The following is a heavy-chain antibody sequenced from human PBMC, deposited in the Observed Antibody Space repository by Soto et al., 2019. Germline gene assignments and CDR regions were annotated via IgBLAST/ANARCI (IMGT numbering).Heavy chain of an antibody. CDR3: AREGFRGDLSYYGMDV. Sequence: EVQLVESGGGLVQPGGSLRLSCAASGFTFSSYWMSWVRQAPGKGLEWVANIKQDGSEKYYVDSVKGRFTISRDNAKNALNLQMNSLRAEDTAVYYCAREGFRGDLSYYGMDVWGQGTTVTVSS. CDR2: IKQDGSEK. CDR1: GFTFSSYW. V-gene: IGHV3-7*04. D-gene: IGHD3-10*01. J-gene: IGHJ6*02.